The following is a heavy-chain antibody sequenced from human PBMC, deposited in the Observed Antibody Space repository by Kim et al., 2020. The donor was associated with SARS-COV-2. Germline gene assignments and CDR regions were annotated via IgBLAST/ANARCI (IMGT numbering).Heavy chain of an antibody. V-gene: IGHV4-59*01. CDR2: IYYSGST. J-gene: IGHJ5*02. CDR3: ARGRYDILTGFLGFDP. D-gene: IGHD3-9*01. Sequence: SETLSLTCTVSGGSISSYYWSWIRQPPGKGLEWIGYIYYSGSTNHNPSLKSRVTISVDTSKNQFSLKLSSVTAADTAVYYCARGRYDILTGFLGFDPWGQGTLAT. CDR1: GGSISSYY.